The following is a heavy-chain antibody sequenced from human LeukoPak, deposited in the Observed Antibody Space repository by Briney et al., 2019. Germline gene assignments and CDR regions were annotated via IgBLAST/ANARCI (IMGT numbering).Heavy chain of an antibody. D-gene: IGHD3-22*01. CDR3: ARDPSTYYYDSSSSDI. J-gene: IGHJ3*02. V-gene: IGHV3-21*01. CDR2: ISSSSSYI. CDR1: GFTFSSYS. Sequence: GGSLRLSCAASGFTFSSYSMNWVRQAPGKGLEWVSSISSSSSYIYYADSVKGRFTISRDNAKNSLYLQMNSLRAEDTAVYYCARDPSTYYYDSSSSDIWGQGTMVTVSS.